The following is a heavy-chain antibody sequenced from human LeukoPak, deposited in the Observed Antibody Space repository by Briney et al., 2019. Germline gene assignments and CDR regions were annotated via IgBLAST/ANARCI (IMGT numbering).Heavy chain of an antibody. CDR2: ISSSSSYI. V-gene: IGHV3-21*01. Sequence: GGSLRLSCAASGFTFSSFTMNWVRQAPGKGLEWVSSISSSSSYIYYADSVKGRFTISRDNAKKSLYLQMNSLRAEHTAVYYCARGRVGATLVGEIDYWGLGTLVTVSS. D-gene: IGHD1-26*01. J-gene: IGHJ4*02. CDR1: GFTFSSFT. CDR3: ARGRVGATLVGEIDY.